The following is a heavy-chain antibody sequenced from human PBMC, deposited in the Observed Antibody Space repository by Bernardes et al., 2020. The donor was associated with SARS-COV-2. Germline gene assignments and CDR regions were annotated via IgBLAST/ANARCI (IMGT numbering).Heavy chain of an antibody. V-gene: IGHV1-24*01. CDR1: GSNLAEVS. CDR3: TRSRQLVSGNYFDP. D-gene: IGHD6-6*01. J-gene: IGHJ5*02. Sequence: ASVKVSCKVSGSNLAEVSVHWVRQAPGKGLEWLGGFDADEGEMTYAQKFQARVTLPEDTSTNIAYLELTNLRAEDTAIYYCTRSRQLVSGNYFDPWGQGTLVTVSS. CDR2: FDADEGEM.